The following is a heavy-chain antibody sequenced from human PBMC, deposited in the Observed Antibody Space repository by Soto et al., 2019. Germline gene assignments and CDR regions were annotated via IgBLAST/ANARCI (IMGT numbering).Heavy chain of an antibody. CDR2: IYPGDSDS. CDR3: ARHGPGIALATTRLDY. Sequence: GESLKISCQGSGYNFTNYWIGWVRQMPGKGLEWMGIIYPGDSDSIYSPSFQGQVTVSADKSISTAYLHWSSLKASDAAIYYCARHGPGIALATTRLDYWGQGTLVTVSS. CDR1: GYNFTNYW. D-gene: IGHD6-19*01. V-gene: IGHV5-51*01. J-gene: IGHJ4*02.